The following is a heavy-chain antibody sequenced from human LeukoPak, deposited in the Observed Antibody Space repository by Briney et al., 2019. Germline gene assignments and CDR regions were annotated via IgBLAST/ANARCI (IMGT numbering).Heavy chain of an antibody. Sequence: GGSLRLPCAASGFTFSRYSKNWVRQAPGKGLEGLSHISSSSSTIYYTDPVKGLFTIPRDNSKNTLYLQMNSLRAEDMAVYYCAKGARLHSNYTHFDYWGQGTLVTVSS. V-gene: IGHV3-48*01. D-gene: IGHD4-11*01. CDR2: ISSSSSTI. CDR3: AKGARLHSNYTHFDY. J-gene: IGHJ4*02. CDR1: GFTFSRYS.